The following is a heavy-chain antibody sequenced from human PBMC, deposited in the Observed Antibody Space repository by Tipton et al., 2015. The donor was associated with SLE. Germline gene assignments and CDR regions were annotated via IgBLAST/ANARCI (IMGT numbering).Heavy chain of an antibody. CDR1: GFTFSKHG. V-gene: IGHV3-30*02. Sequence: SLRLSCAASGFTFSKHGMHWVRQAPGKGLEWVSFIRYDGSNKYHADSVMGRFTISRDNSKNTLNLHMNSLRLEDTAVFYCATTYYYGSDTLDIWGQGTMVTVSS. J-gene: IGHJ3*02. CDR2: IRYDGSNK. CDR3: ATTYYYGSDTLDI. D-gene: IGHD3-10*01.